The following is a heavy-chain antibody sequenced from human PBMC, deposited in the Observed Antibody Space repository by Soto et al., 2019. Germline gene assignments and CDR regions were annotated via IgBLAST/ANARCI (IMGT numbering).Heavy chain of an antibody. D-gene: IGHD4-17*01. J-gene: IGHJ5*02. CDR2: IYWDDDK. V-gene: IGHV2-5*02. CDR1: GFSLSTYHMG. Sequence: PSQTLSLTCDFSGFSLSTYHMGVAWIRQPPGKALEWLALIYWDDDKRYSPSLKDRLAISKGTSTNQVVLTITNMDPGDTATYFCAHAGDYYLQTFDHCGPGPLFPVSS. CDR3: AHAGDYYLQTFDH.